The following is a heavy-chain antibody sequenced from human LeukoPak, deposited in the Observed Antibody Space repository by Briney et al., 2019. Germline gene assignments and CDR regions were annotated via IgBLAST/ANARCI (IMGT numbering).Heavy chain of an antibody. D-gene: IGHD1-26*01. CDR1: GYTFSIYW. CDR2: IKQDGSET. J-gene: IGHJ4*02. V-gene: IGHV3-7*01. CDR3: TRENSGSLSLEY. Sequence: GGSLRLSCAASGYTFSIYWMNWVRQAPGKGLEWVASIKQDGSETYYMESVLGRFTISRDNDMNFLYLQLSSLRAEDTAVYYCTRENSGSLSLEYWGQGTLVTVSS.